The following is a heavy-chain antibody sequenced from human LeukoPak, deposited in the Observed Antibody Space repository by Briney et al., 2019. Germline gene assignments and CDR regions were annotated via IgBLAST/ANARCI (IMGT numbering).Heavy chain of an antibody. D-gene: IGHD3-16*01. CDR2: INPNSGGT. Sequence: ASVKVSCKASGYTFTGYYMHWVRQAPGQGLEWMGWINPNSGGTNYAQKFQGRVTMTRDTSISTDYMELSRLRSDDTAVYYCARDTVGGYGMDVWGQGTTVTVSS. V-gene: IGHV1-2*02. J-gene: IGHJ6*02. CDR3: ARDTVGGYGMDV. CDR1: GYTFTGYY.